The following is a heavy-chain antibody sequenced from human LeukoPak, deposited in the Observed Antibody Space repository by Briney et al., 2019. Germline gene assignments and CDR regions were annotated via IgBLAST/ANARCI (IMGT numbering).Heavy chain of an antibody. CDR1: GFTVSSNY. V-gene: IGHV3-53*01. CDR2: IYSGGST. Sequence: GSLMLSCAASGFTVSSNYMSWGRQAPGKGLEWVSVIYSGGSTYYADSVKGRFTISRDNAKNSMYLQMNSLRAEDTAIYYCTREQDREATATVVGDSWGQGTLVTVSS. D-gene: IGHD4-23*01. J-gene: IGHJ4*02. CDR3: TREQDREATATVVGDS.